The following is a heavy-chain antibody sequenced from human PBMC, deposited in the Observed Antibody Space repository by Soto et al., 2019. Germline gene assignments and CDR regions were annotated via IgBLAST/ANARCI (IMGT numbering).Heavy chain of an antibody. J-gene: IGHJ5*02. CDR2: IYYSGST. CDR1: GGSISSYY. CDR3: ARHGHLGVAVAGPNWFDP. Sequence: PSETLSLTCTVSGGSISSYYWSWIRQPPGKGLEWIGYIYYSGSTNYNPSLKSRVTISVDTSKNQFSLKLSSVTAADTAAYYCARHGHLGVAVAGPNWFDPWGQGTLVTVSS. D-gene: IGHD6-19*01. V-gene: IGHV4-59*08.